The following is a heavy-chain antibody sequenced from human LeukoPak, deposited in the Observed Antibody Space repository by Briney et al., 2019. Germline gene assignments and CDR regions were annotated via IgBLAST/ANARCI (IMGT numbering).Heavy chain of an antibody. V-gene: IGHV3-30*04. CDR3: AKGMVAGGFYFDY. CDR1: GFTFSNYA. Sequence: GGSLRLSCAASGFTFSNYAMHWVRQAPGKGLEWMSVISYDGRNKYFADSVKGRFTISRDNSKNSLYLQMNSLRAEDTALYYCAKGMVAGGFYFDYWGQGTLVTVSS. D-gene: IGHD6-19*01. CDR2: ISYDGRNK. J-gene: IGHJ4*02.